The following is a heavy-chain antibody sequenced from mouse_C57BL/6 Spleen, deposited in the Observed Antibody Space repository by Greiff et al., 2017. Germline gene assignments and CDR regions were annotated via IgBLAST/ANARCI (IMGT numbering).Heavy chain of an antibody. Sequence: QVQLQQSGPGLVQPSQSLSITCTVSGFSLTSYGVHWVRQSPGKGLEWLGVIWRGGSTDYNAAFMSRLSITKDNSKSQVFFKMNSLQADDTAIYYCAKNALYYDYDQGYYFDYWGQGTTLTVSS. CDR2: IWRGGST. V-gene: IGHV2-5*01. D-gene: IGHD2-4*01. CDR1: GFSLTSYG. CDR3: AKNALYYDYDQGYYFDY. J-gene: IGHJ2*01.